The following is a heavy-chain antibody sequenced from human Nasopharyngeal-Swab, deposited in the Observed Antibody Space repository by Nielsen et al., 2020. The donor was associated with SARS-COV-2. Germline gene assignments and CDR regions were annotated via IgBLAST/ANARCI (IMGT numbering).Heavy chain of an antibody. CDR3: ASPQGSSGHYYMDV. Sequence: IGSRPRQGLEWIGEIYHSGSTNYNPSLKSRVTISVDKSKNQFSLKLSSVTAADTAVYYCASPQGSSGHYYMDVWGKGTTVTVSS. CDR2: IYHSGST. D-gene: IGHD3-22*01. V-gene: IGHV4-4*02. J-gene: IGHJ6*03.